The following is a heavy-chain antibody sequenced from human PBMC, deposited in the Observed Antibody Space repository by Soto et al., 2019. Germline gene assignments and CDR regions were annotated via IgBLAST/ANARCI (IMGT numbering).Heavy chain of an antibody. CDR2: IYYSGST. J-gene: IGHJ4*02. D-gene: IGHD3-10*01. V-gene: IGHV4-61*01. Sequence: QVQLQEAGPGLVKPSETLSLTCTVSGGSVSSGYYYWSWMRQPPGKGLEWIGYIYYSGSTDYTPSLTSRVTITVDTSKNQFSLKLTSVTAADPAVYYCARDGGFGESYIDYSGKGTLVTVSS. CDR3: ARDGGFGESYIDY. CDR1: GGSVSSGYYY.